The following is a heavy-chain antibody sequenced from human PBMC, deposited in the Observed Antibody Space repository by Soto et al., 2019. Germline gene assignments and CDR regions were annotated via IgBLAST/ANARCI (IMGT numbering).Heavy chain of an antibody. Sequence: QVQLVQSGAEVKKPGSSVKVSCKASGGTFSSYAISWVRQAPGQGLEWMGGIIPIFGTANYAQKFQGRVTITADESTSTAYMELRSLRSEDTAVYYCARDQIVVVPAADYYYYYGMDVWGQGTTVTVSS. D-gene: IGHD2-2*01. CDR1: GGTFSSYA. V-gene: IGHV1-69*01. CDR3: ARDQIVVVPAADYYYYYGMDV. J-gene: IGHJ6*02. CDR2: IIPIFGTA.